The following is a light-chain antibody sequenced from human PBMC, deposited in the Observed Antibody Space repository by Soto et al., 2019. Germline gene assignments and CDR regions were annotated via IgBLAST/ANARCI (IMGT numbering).Light chain of an antibody. J-gene: IGKJ5*01. CDR2: AAS. Sequence: DIQMTQSPSTLSGSVGDRVTITCRASQTISSWLAWYQQKPGKAPKLLIYAASTLQSGVPSRFSGSGSGTEFTLTISSLQPEDFATYYCQQLKSNLITFGQGTRLE. CDR3: QQLKSNLIT. V-gene: IGKV1-9*01. CDR1: QTISSW.